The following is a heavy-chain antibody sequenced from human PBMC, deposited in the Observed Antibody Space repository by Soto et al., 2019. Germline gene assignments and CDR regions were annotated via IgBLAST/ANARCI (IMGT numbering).Heavy chain of an antibody. V-gene: IGHV3-30*18. CDR3: AKDLLWFGELSAAFDI. D-gene: IGHD3-10*01. Sequence: GGSLRLSCAASGFTFSSYDMHWVRQAPGKGLEWVAVISYDGSNKYFTDSVKGRFTISRDKSKNTLYLQMNSLRAEDTAVYYCAKDLLWFGELSAAFDIWGQGTMVTVSS. CDR1: GFTFSSYD. J-gene: IGHJ3*02. CDR2: ISYDGSNK.